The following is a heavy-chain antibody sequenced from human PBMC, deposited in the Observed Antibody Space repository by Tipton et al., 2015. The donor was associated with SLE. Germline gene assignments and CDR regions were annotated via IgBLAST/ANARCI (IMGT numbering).Heavy chain of an antibody. CDR2: MYYSGST. J-gene: IGHJ4*02. Sequence: TLSLTCIVSGGSISNYWWTWIRQPPGKGLECIGYMYYSGSTNYNPSLKGRVTLSVDTSRNQFSLKLTSVTAADTALYYCQRTLSFLGRSRQADDFWGQGTLVTVSS. D-gene: IGHD3/OR15-3a*01. CDR3: QRTLSFLGRSRQADDF. V-gene: IGHV4-59*08. CDR1: GGSISNYW.